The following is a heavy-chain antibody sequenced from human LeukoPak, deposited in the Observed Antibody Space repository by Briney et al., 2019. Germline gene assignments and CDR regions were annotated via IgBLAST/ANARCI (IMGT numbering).Heavy chain of an antibody. D-gene: IGHD3-22*01. CDR1: GGSISSYY. CDR3: ARVSDSSGYYYGVFSY. Sequence: PSETLSLTCTVSGGSISSYYWSWIRQPPGKGLEWIGYIYYSGSTNYNPSLKSRVTISVDTSKNQFSLELSSVTAADTAVHYCARVSDSSGYYYGVFSYWGQGTLVTVSS. CDR2: IYYSGST. V-gene: IGHV4-59*01. J-gene: IGHJ4*02.